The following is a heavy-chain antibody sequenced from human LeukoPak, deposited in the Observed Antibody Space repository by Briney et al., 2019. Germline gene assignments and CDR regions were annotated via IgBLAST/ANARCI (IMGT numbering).Heavy chain of an antibody. J-gene: IGHJ6*03. Sequence: SETLSLTCTVSGGSISSNSYYWGWIRQPPGKGLEWIGSIYYSGSTYYNPSLKSRVTISVDTSKNQFSLKLSSVTAADTAVYYCARQGWGDYYYYMDVWGKGTTVTVSS. V-gene: IGHV4-39*01. D-gene: IGHD7-27*01. CDR1: GGSISSNSYY. CDR2: IYYSGST. CDR3: ARQGWGDYYYYMDV.